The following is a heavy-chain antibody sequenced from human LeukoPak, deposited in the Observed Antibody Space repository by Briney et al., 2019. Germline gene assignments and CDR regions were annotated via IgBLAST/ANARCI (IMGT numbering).Heavy chain of an antibody. Sequence: GGSLRLSCAAAGFTFSSYAMSWVRQAPGKGLEWVSRISGGGGSTNYADSVKGRFTISRDDSKHTLYLQMDSLRAEDTAVYFCAKETGYSFGYIDYWGQGTLVTVSP. CDR3: AKETGYSFGYIDY. D-gene: IGHD5-18*01. CDR1: GFTFSSYA. J-gene: IGHJ4*02. CDR2: ISGGGGST. V-gene: IGHV3-23*01.